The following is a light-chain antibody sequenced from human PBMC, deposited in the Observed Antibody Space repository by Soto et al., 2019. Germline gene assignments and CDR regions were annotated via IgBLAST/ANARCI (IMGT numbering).Light chain of an antibody. CDR2: GAS. Sequence: EIVLTQSPGILSLSPGERASRSCGASQSISSSFLAWYQQKPGQAPRLLIYGASRRATGIPARFSGTGSETDFTLTISRLEPEDFAVYYCQQYDNSPITFGQGTRLEIK. V-gene: IGKV3-20*01. CDR1: QSISSSF. CDR3: QQYDNSPIT. J-gene: IGKJ5*01.